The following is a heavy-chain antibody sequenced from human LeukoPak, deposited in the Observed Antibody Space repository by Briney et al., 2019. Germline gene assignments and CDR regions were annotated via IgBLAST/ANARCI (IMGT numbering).Heavy chain of an antibody. CDR3: ARWAIAAAGTIDY. CDR2: ISGSSTYT. D-gene: IGHD6-13*01. V-gene: IGHV3-21*01. CDR1: GFTFSTYN. Sequence: GGSLRLSCVASGFTFSTYNMNWVRQAPGKGLEWVSSISGSSTYTYYADSAKGRFAISRDNAKNSLYLQMNSLRAEDTAVYYCARWAIAAAGTIDYWGQGTLVTVSS. J-gene: IGHJ4*02.